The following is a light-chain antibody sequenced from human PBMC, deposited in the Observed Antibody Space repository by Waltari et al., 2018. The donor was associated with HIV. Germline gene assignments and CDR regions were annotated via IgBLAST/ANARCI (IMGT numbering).Light chain of an antibody. CDR2: WAS. CDR1: QSVLYSSNNKNY. CDR3: QQYYSTPPT. Sequence: DFVMTQSPDSLAVSLGERATIHCKSRQSVLYSSNNKNYLAWYQQKPGQPPKLLIYWASTRESGVPDRFSGSGSGTDFTLTISSLQAEDVAVYYCQQYYSTPPTFGPGTKVDIK. J-gene: IGKJ3*01. V-gene: IGKV4-1*01.